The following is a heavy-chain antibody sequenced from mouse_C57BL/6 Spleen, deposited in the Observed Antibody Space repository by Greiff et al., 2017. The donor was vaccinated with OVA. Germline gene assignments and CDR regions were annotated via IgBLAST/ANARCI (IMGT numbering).Heavy chain of an antibody. CDR3: TREVGWFAY. CDR1: GYTFTDSE. J-gene: IGHJ3*01. CDR2: IDPETGGT. D-gene: IGHD1-1*02. V-gene: IGHV1-15*01. Sequence: QVQLQQSGAELVRPGASVTLSCKASGYTFTDSEMHWVKQTPVPGLEWIGAIDPETGGTAYNQKFKGKAILTADKSSSTAYMELRSLTSEDSAVYYCTREVGWFAYWGQGTLVTVSA.